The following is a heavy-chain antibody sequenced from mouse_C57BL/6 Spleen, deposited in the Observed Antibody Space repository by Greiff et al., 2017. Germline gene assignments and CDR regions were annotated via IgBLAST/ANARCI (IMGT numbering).Heavy chain of an antibody. Sequence: QVQLQQPGAELVMPGASVKLSCKASGYTFTSYWMHWVKQRPGQGLEWIGEIDPSDSYTNYNQKFKGMSTLTVDKSSSTAYMQLSSLTSEDSAVYYCARGRDGNYAMDYWGQGTSVTVSS. CDR2: IDPSDSYT. CDR1: GYTFTSYW. V-gene: IGHV1-69*01. CDR3: ARGRDGNYAMDY. J-gene: IGHJ4*01. D-gene: IGHD2-1*01.